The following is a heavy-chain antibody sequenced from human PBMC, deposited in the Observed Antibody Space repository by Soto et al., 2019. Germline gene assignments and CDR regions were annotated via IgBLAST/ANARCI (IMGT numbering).Heavy chain of an antibody. CDR3: ARDYYGSGSYYSPRFDI. CDR1: GYTFTSYA. V-gene: IGHV1-3*01. Sequence: ASVKVSCKASGYTFTSYAMHWVRQAPGQRLEWMGWINAGNGNTKYSQKFQGRVTITRDTSASTAYMELSSLRSEDTAVYYCARDYYGSGSYYSPRFDIWGQGTMVTVSS. D-gene: IGHD3-10*01. CDR2: INAGNGNT. J-gene: IGHJ3*02.